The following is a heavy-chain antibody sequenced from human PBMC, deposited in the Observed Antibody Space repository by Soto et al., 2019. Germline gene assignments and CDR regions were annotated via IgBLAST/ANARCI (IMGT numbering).Heavy chain of an antibody. Sequence: QLQLQESGSGLVKPPQTLSLTSAVSGGSVSSGGYSWSWIRQPPGKGLEWIGYIYHSGSTYYNPSLKRRVTISVDRSKSQFSLKLSSVTAADTAVYYCASSHAGAHITAAVHWGQGTLVTVSS. D-gene: IGHD6-13*01. J-gene: IGHJ4*02. CDR3: ASSHAGAHITAAVH. CDR1: GGSVSSGGYS. CDR2: IYHSGST. V-gene: IGHV4-30-2*01.